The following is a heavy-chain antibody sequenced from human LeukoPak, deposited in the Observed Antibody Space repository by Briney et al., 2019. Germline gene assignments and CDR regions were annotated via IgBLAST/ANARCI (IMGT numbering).Heavy chain of an antibody. J-gene: IGHJ6*02. Sequence: ASVKVSCKVSGYTLTELAMHWVRQAPGKGLEWMGSFDPEDGETIYAQKFQGRVTMTEDTSTDTAYMELSSLRYEDTAIYYCATFPVNSYYYGMDVWGQGTTVTVSS. CDR3: ATFPVNSYYYGMDV. V-gene: IGHV1-24*01. CDR1: GYTLTELA. CDR2: FDPEDGET.